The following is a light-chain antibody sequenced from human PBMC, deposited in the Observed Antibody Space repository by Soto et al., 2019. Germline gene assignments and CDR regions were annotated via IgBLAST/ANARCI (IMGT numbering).Light chain of an antibody. V-gene: IGKV3-11*01. CDR2: DAS. CDR1: QSVSSY. CDR3: QHRSKWPLT. Sequence: IAPLSCRASQSVSSYLAWYQQKPGQAPRLLIYDASNSATGIPDRFSGSGSGTDFTLTICSLEPEDSAVYYCQHRSKWPLTFGGGTKVDIK. J-gene: IGKJ4*01.